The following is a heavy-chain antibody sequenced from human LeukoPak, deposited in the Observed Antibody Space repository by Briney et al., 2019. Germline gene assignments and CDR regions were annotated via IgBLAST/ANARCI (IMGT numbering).Heavy chain of an antibody. CDR2: IDSSSGTI. Sequence: GGSLRLSCAGSGFSFSPYSMNWLRQAPGKGLEWVSYIDSSSGTIYYADSVRGRFTISGDNAKNSLYLQMNSLRAEDTAVYYCARVRSSYYYESSGYYHYDAFDIWGQGTVVIVSS. CDR1: GFSFSPYS. D-gene: IGHD3-22*01. J-gene: IGHJ3*02. V-gene: IGHV3-48*01. CDR3: ARVRSSYYYESSGYYHYDAFDI.